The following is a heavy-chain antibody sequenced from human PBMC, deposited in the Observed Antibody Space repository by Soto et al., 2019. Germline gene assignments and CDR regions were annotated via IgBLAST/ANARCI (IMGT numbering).Heavy chain of an antibody. D-gene: IGHD5-12*01. V-gene: IGHV1-69*13. J-gene: IGHJ4*02. CDR3: ARDLGSGYDPGDY. CDR2: IIPTIGTT. CDR1: GGTFSSYA. Sequence: VASVKVSCKASGGTFSSYAISWVRQAPGQGLEWMGGIIPTIGTTNYAQRFQGRITITGDESTGTAYMELSSLKSEDTAVYYCARDLGSGYDPGDYWGQGTLVTVSS.